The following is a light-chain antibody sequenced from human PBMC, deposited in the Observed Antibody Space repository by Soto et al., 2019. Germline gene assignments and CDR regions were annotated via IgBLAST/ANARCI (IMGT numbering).Light chain of an antibody. CDR2: GNS. V-gene: IGLV1-40*01. Sequence: QSVLTQPPSVSGAPGQRGTISCTGSSSNIGAGYDVHWYQQLPGTATKPLIYGNSNRPSGVPDRFSGSKSGTSASLAITGLQAEDEADYYCQSYASSLSGVVFGGGTKLTVL. CDR1: SSNIGAGYD. CDR3: QSYASSLSGVV. J-gene: IGLJ2*01.